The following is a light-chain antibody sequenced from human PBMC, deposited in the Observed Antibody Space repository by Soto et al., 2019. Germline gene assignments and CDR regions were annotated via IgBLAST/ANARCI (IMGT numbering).Light chain of an antibody. Sequence: QSVLTQPVSVSGSPGQSITISCTGTSSDVGNYPYVSWYQQHPGKAPKLMIFDVTDRPSGVSNRFSGSKSGNTASLTISGLQAEDEADYYCTSYTTSSTLVFGGGTQLTVL. V-gene: IGLV2-14*03. CDR1: SSDVGNYPY. J-gene: IGLJ2*01. CDR2: DVT. CDR3: TSYTTSSTLV.